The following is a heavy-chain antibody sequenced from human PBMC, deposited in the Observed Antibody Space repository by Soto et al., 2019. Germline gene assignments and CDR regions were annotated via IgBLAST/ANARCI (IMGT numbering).Heavy chain of an antibody. CDR2: ISRSVGST. J-gene: IGHJ4*02. D-gene: IGHD3-9*01. V-gene: IGHV3-23*01. CDR3: AKDFGHYDILTGYPTFDY. CDR1: GFTFSIYA. Sequence: GGSLRLSCAASGFTFSIYAMSWVRQAPGKGLEWVSAISRSVGSTYYADSVKGRFTISRDNSKNTLYLQMNSLRAEDTAVYHCAKDFGHYDILTGYPTFDYWGQGTLVTVSS.